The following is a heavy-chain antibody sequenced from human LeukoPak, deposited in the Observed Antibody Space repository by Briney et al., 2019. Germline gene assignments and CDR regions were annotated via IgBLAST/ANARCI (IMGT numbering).Heavy chain of an antibody. CDR2: TSPDGNEK. D-gene: IGHD4-23*01. J-gene: IGHJ4*02. CDR1: GLTFNTYW. V-gene: IGHV3-7*01. Sequence: GGSLRLSCAAYGLTFNTYWMNWVRQAPGKGLEWVANTSPDGNEKYYADFVKGRFSIFKDNANSILYLQMNSLRGEDTAVYYCLPGKGYWGQGTLVTVSS. CDR3: LPGKGY.